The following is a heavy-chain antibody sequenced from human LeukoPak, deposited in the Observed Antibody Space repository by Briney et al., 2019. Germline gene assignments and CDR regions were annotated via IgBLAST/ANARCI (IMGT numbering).Heavy chain of an antibody. J-gene: IGHJ4*02. CDR3: ARDHGRSAFDY. V-gene: IGHV1-46*01. Sequence: ASVKVSCKASGYTFTSYYMHWVRQAPGQGLEWMGIINPSGGSTSYAQKFQGRVTMTRDMSTSTAYMELSSLRSEDTAVYYCARDHGRSAFDYWGQGTLVTVSS. CDR1: GYTFTSYY. CDR2: INPSGGST.